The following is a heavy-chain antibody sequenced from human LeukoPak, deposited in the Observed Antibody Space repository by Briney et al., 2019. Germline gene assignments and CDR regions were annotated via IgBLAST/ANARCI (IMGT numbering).Heavy chain of an antibody. CDR2: ISYDGSSK. D-gene: IGHD1-14*01. Sequence: PGKSLRLSCAASGFTFSSYSIHWVRQAPGKGLEWVAVISYDGSSKDYADFVTGRFTISRDNSKNTLYLQMHSLRAEDTAIYYCARGVIPPPYWGQGTLVTVSS. J-gene: IGHJ4*02. CDR3: ARGVIPPPY. V-gene: IGHV3-30-3*01. CDR1: GFTFSSYS.